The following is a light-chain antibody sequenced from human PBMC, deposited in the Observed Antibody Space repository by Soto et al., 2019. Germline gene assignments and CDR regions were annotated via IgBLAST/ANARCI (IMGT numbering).Light chain of an antibody. V-gene: IGKV3-20*01. CDR1: QSFSSSS. CDR2: GAS. Sequence: EIVLTQSPGTLSLSPGERATLSCRASQSFSSSSLAWYQQKPGQAPRLLIYGASTRATGIPDRFSVSGSGTEFTLTISTLEPEDFAVYFCQQYGRPPWTFGQGTKVE. CDR3: QQYGRPPWT. J-gene: IGKJ1*01.